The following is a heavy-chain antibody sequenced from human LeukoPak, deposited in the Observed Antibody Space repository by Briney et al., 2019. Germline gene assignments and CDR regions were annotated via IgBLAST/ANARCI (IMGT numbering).Heavy chain of an antibody. Sequence: PGGSLRLSCVASGFVFDDYTMHWVRQAPGKGLEWVSLISWNAASTRYSESVKGRFTISRDNSRNSLYLQMNSLTTEDAALYYCAKASVRLVVIATPDSWGQGTLVTVSS. V-gene: IGHV3-43*01. CDR1: GFVFDDYT. J-gene: IGHJ4*02. D-gene: IGHD2-21*01. CDR2: ISWNAAST. CDR3: AKASVRLVVIATPDS.